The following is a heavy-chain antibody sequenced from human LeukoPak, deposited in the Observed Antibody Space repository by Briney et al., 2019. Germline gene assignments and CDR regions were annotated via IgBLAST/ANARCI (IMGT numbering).Heavy chain of an antibody. J-gene: IGHJ3*02. CDR2: VTGSGGST. V-gene: IGHV3-23*01. Sequence: AGESLRLSCVASGFTFSTYVMSWVRQAPGKGLEWVSGVTGSGGSTYYADSVKGRFTVSRDNSKNTLYLQMNSLRGEDTAVYYCAKVRWGGYCSSTSCDAFDIWGQGTMVTVSS. CDR1: GFTFSTYV. D-gene: IGHD2-2*01. CDR3: AKVRWGGYCSSTSCDAFDI.